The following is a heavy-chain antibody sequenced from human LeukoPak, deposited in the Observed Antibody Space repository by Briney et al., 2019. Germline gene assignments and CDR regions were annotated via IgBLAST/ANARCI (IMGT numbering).Heavy chain of an antibody. CDR2: ISGSGGST. CDR1: GFTFNNAW. D-gene: IGHD2-15*01. V-gene: IGHV3-23*01. Sequence: PGGSLRLSCQASGFTFNNAWMTWVRQAPGKGLEWVSAISGSGGSTYYADSVKGRFTISRDNSKNTLYLQMNSLRAEDTAVYYCAKPYCSGGSCPYAFDIWGQGTMVTVSS. J-gene: IGHJ3*02. CDR3: AKPYCSGGSCPYAFDI.